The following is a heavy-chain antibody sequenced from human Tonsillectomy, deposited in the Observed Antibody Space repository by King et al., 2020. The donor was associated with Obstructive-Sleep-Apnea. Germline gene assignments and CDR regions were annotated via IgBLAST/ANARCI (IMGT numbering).Heavy chain of an antibody. Sequence: VQLVESGGGGVQPGGSLRLFCAASGFTFSGSAMHWVPQAPGKGVEWWAVISFDGSDKNYGDSLKGRFTISRDNSKNTLYLQMNSLRPEETAVYFCAKDGGPLEYWGQGTLVTVSS. CDR3: AKDGGPLEY. J-gene: IGHJ4*02. D-gene: IGHD3-3*01. CDR2: ISFDGSDK. V-gene: IGHV3-30-3*01. CDR1: GFTFSGSA.